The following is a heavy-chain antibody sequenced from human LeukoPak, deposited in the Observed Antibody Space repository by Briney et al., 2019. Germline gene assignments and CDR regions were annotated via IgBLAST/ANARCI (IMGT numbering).Heavy chain of an antibody. V-gene: IGHV4-39*07. D-gene: IGHD3-10*01. Sequence: SETLSLTCTVSGGSISSSSGYYWGWIRQPPGKGLEWIGSISYSGTTYYNPSLKSRVTISVDTSKNQFSLKLSSVTAADTAVYYCARVGADGSGFLFDYWGQGTLVTVSS. CDR1: GGSISSSSGYY. J-gene: IGHJ4*02. CDR2: ISYSGTT. CDR3: ARVGADGSGFLFDY.